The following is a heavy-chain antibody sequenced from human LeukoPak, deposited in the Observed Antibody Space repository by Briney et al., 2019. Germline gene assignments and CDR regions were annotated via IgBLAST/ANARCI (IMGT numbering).Heavy chain of an antibody. CDR3: ARPGITYYYDSSAYLGAFDI. J-gene: IGHJ3*02. CDR2: IYYSGST. D-gene: IGHD3-22*01. CDR1: GGSISSSTYY. Sequence: PSETLSLTCSVSGGSISSSTYYWGWIRQPPGKGLEWIGSIYYSGSTYYNPSLKSRVTISVDTSKNQFSLKLTSVTAADTAVYHCARPGITYYYDSSAYLGAFDIWGQGTMVTVSS. V-gene: IGHV4-39*01.